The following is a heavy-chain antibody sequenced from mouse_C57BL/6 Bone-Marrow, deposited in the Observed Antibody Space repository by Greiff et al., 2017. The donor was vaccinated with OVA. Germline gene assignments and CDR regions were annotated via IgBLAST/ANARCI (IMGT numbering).Heavy chain of an antibody. CDR3: ARSPYGSSYGYFDY. Sequence: QVQLQQPGAELVRPGSSVKLSCKASGYTFTSYWMDWVKQRPGQGLEWIGNISPSDSETHYNQKFQDKATLTVDKSSSTAYLQLSSLTAEDSAVYYCARSPYGSSYGYFDYWGQGTTLTVSS. V-gene: IGHV1-61*01. J-gene: IGHJ2*01. CDR1: GYTFTSYW. CDR2: ISPSDSET. D-gene: IGHD1-1*01.